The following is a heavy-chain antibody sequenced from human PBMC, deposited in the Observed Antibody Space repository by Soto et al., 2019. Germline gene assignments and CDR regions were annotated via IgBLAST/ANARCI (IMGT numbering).Heavy chain of an antibody. CDR1: GGSISNYY. CDR3: ARAAMGGSSWPFDY. D-gene: IGHD6-13*01. J-gene: IGHJ4*02. V-gene: IGHV4-59*01. Sequence: SETLSLTCTVSGGSISNYYWSWVRQPPGKGLEWIGYIYDSGSTNYNPSLKTRVTISVDTSKNQFSPRLTSVTAADTAVYYCARAAMGGSSWPFDYWGQGTLVTVSS. CDR2: IYDSGST.